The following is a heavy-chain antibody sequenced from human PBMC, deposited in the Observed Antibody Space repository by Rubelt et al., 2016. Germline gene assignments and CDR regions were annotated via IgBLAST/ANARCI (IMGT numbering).Heavy chain of an antibody. Sequence: QMQLVQSGPEVKKPGTSVKVSCKASGFTFTSSAVQWVRQARGQRLEWIGWIVVGSGNTNYAQKFQERVTITRDMSTSSAYMELSSLRSEDTAVYYCAADSARFLELSKYYYYYYGMDVWGQGTTVTVSS. J-gene: IGHJ6*02. CDR2: IVVGSGNT. D-gene: IGHD3-3*01. CDR1: GFTFTSSA. V-gene: IGHV1-58*01. CDR3: AADSARFLELSKYYYYYYGMDV.